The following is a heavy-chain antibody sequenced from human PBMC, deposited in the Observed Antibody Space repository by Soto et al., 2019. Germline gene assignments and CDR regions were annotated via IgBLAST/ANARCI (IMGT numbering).Heavy chain of an antibody. CDR2: IWYDGINK. Sequence: GGSLRLSCAASGFTFSNYCIHWVRQAACKGLEWAAVIWYDGINKYYADSVKGRFTISRDNSKNTLYLQMNSLRVEDTAVYYCARDLTGGYGPCAFDVWGLGTMVTVSS. CDR1: GFTFSNYC. V-gene: IGHV3-33*01. CDR3: ARDLTGGYGPCAFDV. J-gene: IGHJ3*01. D-gene: IGHD5-18*01.